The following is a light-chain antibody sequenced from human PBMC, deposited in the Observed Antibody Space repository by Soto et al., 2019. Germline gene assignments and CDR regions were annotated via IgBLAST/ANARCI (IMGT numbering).Light chain of an antibody. Sequence: DIQLTQSPSFLSASVGDRVTITCRASQGISSYLNWYQQKPGKAPKLLIYAASTLQSGVPSRFSGSGSGTEFTLTISSLQPEDFATYYCQQLNSDPLTFGGGTKVEIK. J-gene: IGKJ4*01. CDR2: AAS. V-gene: IGKV1-9*01. CDR3: QQLNSDPLT. CDR1: QGISSY.